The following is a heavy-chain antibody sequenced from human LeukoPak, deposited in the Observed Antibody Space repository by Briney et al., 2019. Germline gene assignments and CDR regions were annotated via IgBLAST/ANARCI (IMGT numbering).Heavy chain of an antibody. Sequence: PSETLSLTCTVSGGSISSYYWSWIRQPPGKGLEWIGYIYYSGSTNYNPSLKSRVTISVDTSKNQFSLKLSSVTAADTAVYYCARGRVGATTWIPHTTNYYYYGMDVWGQGTTVTVSS. CDR3: ARGRVGATTWIPHTTNYYYYGMDV. V-gene: IGHV4-59*01. CDR2: IYYSGST. D-gene: IGHD1-26*01. CDR1: GGSISSYY. J-gene: IGHJ6*02.